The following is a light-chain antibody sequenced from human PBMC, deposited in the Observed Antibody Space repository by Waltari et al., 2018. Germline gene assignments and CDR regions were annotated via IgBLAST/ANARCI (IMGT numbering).Light chain of an antibody. CDR3: NSRDSSGNPYV. Sequence: SSELTQDPAVSVALGQTVRITCQGDSLRSYYASWYQQKPGQAPVLVIYGKNNRPSGIPDRSSGSSSGNSASLTITGAQAEDEADYYCNSRDSSGNPYVFGTGTKVTVL. V-gene: IGLV3-19*01. J-gene: IGLJ1*01. CDR1: SLRSYY. CDR2: GKN.